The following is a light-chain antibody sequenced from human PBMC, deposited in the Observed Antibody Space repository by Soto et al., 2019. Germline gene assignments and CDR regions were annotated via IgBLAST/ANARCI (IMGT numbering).Light chain of an antibody. Sequence: QSALTQPASVSGSPGQSITISCTGTSSDISHYDYVSWYQQHQGKDPKLMIYHVTYRPSGVSNRYSGSKSVNSASLTISGLHAYDEADYYCCSLTTSHTYLFGSGTKVTVL. V-gene: IGLV2-14*03. J-gene: IGLJ1*01. CDR2: HVT. CDR3: CSLTTSHTYL. CDR1: SSDISHYDY.